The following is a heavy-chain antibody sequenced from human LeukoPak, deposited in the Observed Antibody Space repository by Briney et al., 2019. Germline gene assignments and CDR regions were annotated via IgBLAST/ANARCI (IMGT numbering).Heavy chain of an antibody. Sequence: SVKVSCKASGYTFTGYYMHWVRQAPGQGLEWMGWINPNSGGTNYAQKFQGRVTMTRDTSISTAYMELSRLRSDDTAVYYCARDGASSWPYYYYYYMDVWGKGTTVTISS. CDR2: INPNSGGT. D-gene: IGHD6-13*01. J-gene: IGHJ6*03. CDR1: GYTFTGYY. CDR3: ARDGASSWPYYYYYYMDV. V-gene: IGHV1-2*02.